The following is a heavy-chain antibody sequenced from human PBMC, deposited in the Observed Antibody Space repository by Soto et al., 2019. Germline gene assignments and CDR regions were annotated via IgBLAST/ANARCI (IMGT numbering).Heavy chain of an antibody. D-gene: IGHD6-19*01. V-gene: IGHV3-21*01. CDR1: GFTFSAYT. J-gene: IGHJ4*02. CDR2: ISSSSTYI. Sequence: EVQLVESGGGLVKPGGSLRLSCAASGFTFSAYTMNWVRQAPGKGLEWVSSISSSSTYIYYGDSVKGRFTISRDNAKKSLYLHVNGLRVEDSSGYYCARGGATSGSWPRYWGQGTLVTVSS. CDR3: ARGGATSGSWPRY.